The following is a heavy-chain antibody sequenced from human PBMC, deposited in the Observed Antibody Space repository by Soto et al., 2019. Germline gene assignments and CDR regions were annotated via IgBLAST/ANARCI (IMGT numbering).Heavy chain of an antibody. D-gene: IGHD2-21*01. CDR2: VYWDDDK. CDR1: GFSFTTVGVG. CDR3: AHVLGGCYSGACSPFRFDF. J-gene: IGHJ4*02. Sequence: QITLKESGPALVIPTQTLTLTCTFSGFSFTTVGVGVGWVRQPPGKALEWLALVYWDDDKRYSPSLKTRLTLTKDTSKNEVVLTVTNMEAVDTATYYCAHVLGGCYSGACSPFRFDFWGQGALVSVSS. V-gene: IGHV2-5*02.